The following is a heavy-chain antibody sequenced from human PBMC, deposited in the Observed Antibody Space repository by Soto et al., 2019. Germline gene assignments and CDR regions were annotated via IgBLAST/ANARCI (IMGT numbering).Heavy chain of an antibody. Sequence: VQLLESGGALVQPGGSLRLSCAASGVFFSNYHMSWVRQSQGKGLEWVADISGGGDSTYYADSVKGRFTISRDNSENTLLLQMNSLRAGDTAVYYCVKYGLAAARPNFYYGLDVWGQGTTVTVSS. J-gene: IGHJ6*02. D-gene: IGHD6-6*01. V-gene: IGHV3-23*01. CDR1: GVFFSNYH. CDR2: ISGGGDST. CDR3: VKYGLAAARPNFYYGLDV.